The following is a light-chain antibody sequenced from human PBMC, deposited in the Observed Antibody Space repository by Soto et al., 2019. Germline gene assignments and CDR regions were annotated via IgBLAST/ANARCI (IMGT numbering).Light chain of an antibody. CDR2: GAS. CDR1: QSVSSSY. Sequence: EIVLTQSPGTLSLSPGERATLSCRASQSVSSSYLAWYQQKPGQAPRLLIYGASSRATGIPDRFSGSGSGTDFTLTISRREPEDFAVYYCQQYGSFFGQGTKVEIK. J-gene: IGKJ1*01. V-gene: IGKV3-20*01. CDR3: QQYGSF.